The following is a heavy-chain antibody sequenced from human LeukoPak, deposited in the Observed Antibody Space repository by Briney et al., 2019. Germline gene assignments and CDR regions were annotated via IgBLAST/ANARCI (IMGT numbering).Heavy chain of an antibody. CDR2: IKSKTDGGTT. D-gene: IGHD3-22*01. J-gene: IGHJ4*02. CDR1: GFTFSSYN. CDR3: TTGYDSSGYSPFDY. Sequence: KPRGSLRLSCAASGFTFSSYNMNWVRQAPGKGLEWVGRIKSKTDGGTTDYAAPVKGRFTISRDDSKNTLYLQMNSLKTEDTAVYYCTTGYDSSGYSPFDYWGQGTLVTVSS. V-gene: IGHV3-15*01.